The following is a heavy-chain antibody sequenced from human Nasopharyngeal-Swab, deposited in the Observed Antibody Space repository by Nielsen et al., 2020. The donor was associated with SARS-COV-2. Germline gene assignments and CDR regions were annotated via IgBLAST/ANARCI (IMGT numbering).Heavy chain of an antibody. CDR1: GGTIGSYV. CDR2: IIPFLGTV. CDR3: ASQSNSDTTGYDIIFYGMDV. D-gene: IGHD3-9*01. V-gene: IGHV1-69*04. Sequence: SVKVSCKASGGTIGSYVISWVRQAPGQGLEWMGKIIPFLGTVHYAQNLQDRVTITADKFTSTAYMEISSLRSEDTAVYYCASQSNSDTTGYDIIFYGMDVWGQGTTVTVSS. J-gene: IGHJ6*02.